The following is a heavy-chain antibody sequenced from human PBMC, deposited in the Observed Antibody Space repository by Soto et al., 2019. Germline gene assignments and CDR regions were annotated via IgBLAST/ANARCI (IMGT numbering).Heavy chain of an antibody. Sequence: SETLSLTCTVSGGSISSGDYYWSWIRQPPGKGLEWIGYIYYSGSTYYNPSLKSRVTISVDTSKNQFSLKLSSVTAADTAVYYCALGSYYYDSSGYYHYRGQRTPVTVSS. CDR2: IYYSGST. V-gene: IGHV4-30-4*01. J-gene: IGHJ4*02. CDR3: ALGSYYYDSSGYYHY. CDR1: GGSISSGDYY. D-gene: IGHD3-22*01.